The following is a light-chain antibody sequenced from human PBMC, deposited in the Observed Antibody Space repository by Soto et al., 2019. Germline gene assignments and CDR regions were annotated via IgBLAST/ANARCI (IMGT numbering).Light chain of an antibody. CDR2: GAS. Sequence: TLSPSPLSSSVGDRVTITCRASQSISIYLNWYQLKPGKAPNLLMYGASYLKSGVPTRFSGSGSGTDFTLTISSLQPEDFAIYYCQQTYTTPEITVGQGTRLEIK. CDR1: QSISIY. J-gene: IGKJ5*01. CDR3: QQTYTTPEIT. V-gene: IGKV1-39*01.